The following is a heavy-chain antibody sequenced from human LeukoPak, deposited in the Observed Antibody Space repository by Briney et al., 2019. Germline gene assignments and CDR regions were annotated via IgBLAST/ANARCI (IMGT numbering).Heavy chain of an antibody. CDR2: IYTSGST. Sequence: SETLSLTCTVSGGSISSGSYYWSWLRQPAGKGLEWIGRIYTSGSTNYNPSLKSRVTISVDTSKNQFSLKLSSVTAADTAVYYCARGRGVTTLSFSVYWGQGTLVTVSS. CDR3: ARGRGVTTLSFSVY. D-gene: IGHD4-17*01. CDR1: GGSISSGSYY. V-gene: IGHV4-61*02. J-gene: IGHJ4*02.